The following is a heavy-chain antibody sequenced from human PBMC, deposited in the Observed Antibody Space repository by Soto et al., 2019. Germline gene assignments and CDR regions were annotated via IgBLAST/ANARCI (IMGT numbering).Heavy chain of an antibody. CDR3: ARGGSGYCSGGSCYSSYWYFDL. D-gene: IGHD2-15*01. CDR1: GYTFTSYG. CDR2: ISAYNGNT. Sequence: ASVKVSCKASGYTFTSYGISWVRQAPGQGLEWMGWISAYNGNTNYAQKLQGRVTMTTDTSTSTAYMELRSLRSDDTAVYYCARGGSGYCSGGSCYSSYWYFDLWGRGTLVTVS. J-gene: IGHJ2*01. V-gene: IGHV1-18*01.